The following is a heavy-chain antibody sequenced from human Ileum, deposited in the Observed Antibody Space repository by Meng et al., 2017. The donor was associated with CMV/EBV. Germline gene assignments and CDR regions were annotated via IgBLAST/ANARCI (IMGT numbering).Heavy chain of an antibody. CDR2: IKQDGTDK. J-gene: IGHJ4*02. V-gene: IGHV3-7*03. CDR1: GYSFSGCL. Sequence: GGSLRLSWAASGYSFSGCLMIWVRQAPGKGLAKVANIKQDGTDKYYVDSLKGRFTISRDNANNSLYLQVNRLRAEDTALYYCAKATDFDSWGQGTLVTVSS. CDR3: AKATDFDS. D-gene: IGHD4-11*01.